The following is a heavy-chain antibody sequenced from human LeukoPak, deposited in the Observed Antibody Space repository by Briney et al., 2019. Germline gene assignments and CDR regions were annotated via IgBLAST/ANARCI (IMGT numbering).Heavy chain of an antibody. CDR3: AKDKGIAARPGPFDY. CDR1: GFTFSSYA. J-gene: IGHJ4*02. V-gene: IGHV3-23*01. Sequence: GGSLRLSCAASGFTFSSYAMSRVRQAPGKGLEWVSAISGSGGSTYYADSVKGRFTISRDNSKNTLYLQMNSLRAEDTAVYYCAKDKGIAARPGPFDYWGQGTLVTVSS. D-gene: IGHD6-6*01. CDR2: ISGSGGST.